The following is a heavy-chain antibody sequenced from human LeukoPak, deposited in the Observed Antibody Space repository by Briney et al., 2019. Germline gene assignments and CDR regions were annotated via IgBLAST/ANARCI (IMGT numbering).Heavy chain of an antibody. CDR1: GGSISSGSYH. Sequence: PSQTLSLTCTVSGGSISSGSYHWSWIRQPAGKGLQWIGRAHTSGSTNYNPSLQSRVTISVDTSKNLFSLELSSVTAADTAVYYCARDTLTAPFYYSYMDVWGKGTTVTVSS. J-gene: IGHJ6*03. CDR2: AHTSGST. CDR3: ARDTLTAPFYYSYMDV. V-gene: IGHV4-61*02. D-gene: IGHD1-14*01.